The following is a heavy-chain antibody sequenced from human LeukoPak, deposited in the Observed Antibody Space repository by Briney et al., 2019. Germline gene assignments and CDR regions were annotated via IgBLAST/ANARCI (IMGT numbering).Heavy chain of an antibody. V-gene: IGHV3-30*04. Sequence: GGSLRLSCAASGFTLSTYAMHWVRQAPVKGLEWVALISYDGSNKFYADSVKGRFTISRDNAKNSLYLQMNSLRVEDTSVYYCARLRGLYSGTYRYQTAFEYWGQGSLLTVSS. CDR1: GFTLSTYA. CDR3: ARLRGLYSGTYRYQTAFEY. J-gene: IGHJ4*02. CDR2: ISYDGSNK. D-gene: IGHD1-26*01.